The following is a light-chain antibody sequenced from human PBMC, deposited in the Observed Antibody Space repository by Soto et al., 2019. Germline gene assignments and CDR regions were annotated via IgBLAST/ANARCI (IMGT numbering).Light chain of an antibody. J-gene: IGLJ3*02. V-gene: IGLV1-40*01. CDR3: QSYDSSLSGSV. CDR1: SSNIGAGYD. CDR2: GDS. Sequence: QSVLTQPPSVSGAPGQRVTNSCTGSSSNIGAGYDVHWYQQLPGRAPKLLMYGDSNRPSGVPDRFSGSKSGTSASLAITGLQAEDEADYYCQSYDSSLSGSVFGGGTKLTVL.